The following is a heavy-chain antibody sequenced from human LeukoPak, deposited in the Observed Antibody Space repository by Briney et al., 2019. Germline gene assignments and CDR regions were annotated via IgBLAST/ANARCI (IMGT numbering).Heavy chain of an antibody. V-gene: IGHV1-18*01. CDR3: ARDGPYYSAYGMDV. J-gene: IGHJ6*02. D-gene: IGHD3-10*01. CDR2: ISAYNGNT. CDR1: GYTFTSYG. Sequence: ASVKVSRKASGYTFTSYGISWVRQAPGQGLEWMGWISAYNGNTNYAQKLQGRVTMTTDTSTSTAYMELRSLRSDDTAVYYCARDGPYYSAYGMDVWGQGTTVTVSS.